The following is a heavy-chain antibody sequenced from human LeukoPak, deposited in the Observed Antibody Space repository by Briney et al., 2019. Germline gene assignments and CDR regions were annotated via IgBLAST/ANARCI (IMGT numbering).Heavy chain of an antibody. D-gene: IGHD3-10*01. V-gene: IGHV4-34*01. J-gene: IGHJ5*01. CDR2: INHCGST. Sequence: PSETLSLTCAAYGGSFSGYYWSWIRQPTGKGLEWIGEINHCGSTNYNPSLKSRLSISIDTSKNQFALRLNSVTATDTAVYYCARGLPIISMLRGVKPSVMFDSWGQGTLVTVSS. CDR1: GGSFSGYY. CDR3: ARGLPIISMLRGVKPSVMFDS.